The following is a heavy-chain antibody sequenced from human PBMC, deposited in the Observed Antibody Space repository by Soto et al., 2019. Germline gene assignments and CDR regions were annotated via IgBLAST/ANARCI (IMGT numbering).Heavy chain of an antibody. Sequence: SQTPSLTCAISGDSVSSDSAACNWIRESPSRGLGWLGGTYYRSNWYFDYAVSVKGRITMSRDTSNNXFSLHLNSVTPEDTALYYCAKEAGILGYCTNGVCDDQPAGGYFYYWGQGTLVTVSS. CDR3: AKEAGILGYCTNGVCDDQPAGGYFYY. J-gene: IGHJ4*02. CDR1: GDSVSSDSAA. V-gene: IGHV6-1*01. CDR2: TYYRSNWYF. D-gene: IGHD2-8*01.